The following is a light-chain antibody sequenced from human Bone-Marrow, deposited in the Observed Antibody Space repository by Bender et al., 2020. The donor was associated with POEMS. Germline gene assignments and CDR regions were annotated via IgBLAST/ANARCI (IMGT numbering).Light chain of an antibody. CDR1: SSNIGNHG. Sequence: QSVVTQPPSLSEAPRQRVTISCSGSSSNIGNHGVNWYQQLPGEAPKLLIYYDDLLTPGVSDRFSASKSGTSAYLGISESQSEDEARYYCSARDDSLSGWVFGGGTKLTVL. V-gene: IGLV1-36*01. CDR3: SARDDSLSGWV. CDR2: YDD. J-gene: IGLJ3*02.